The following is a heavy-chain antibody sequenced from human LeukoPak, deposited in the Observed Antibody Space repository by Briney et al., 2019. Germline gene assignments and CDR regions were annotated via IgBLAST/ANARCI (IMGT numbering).Heavy chain of an antibody. CDR1: GGSISSSSYY. CDR2: IYYTRST. CDR3: ARGVTMIVVVIHDWYFDL. J-gene: IGHJ2*01. V-gene: IGHV4-39*01. Sequence: PSETLSLTCTVSGGSISSSSYYWGWIRQPPGKGLEWIGSIYYTRSTYYNPSLKSRVTISVDTSKNQFSLKLTSVTAADTAVYYCARGVTMIVVVIHDWYFDLWGRGTLVTVSS. D-gene: IGHD3-22*01.